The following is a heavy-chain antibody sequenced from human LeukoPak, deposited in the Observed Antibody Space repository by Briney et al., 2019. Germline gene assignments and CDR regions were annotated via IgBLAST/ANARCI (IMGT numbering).Heavy chain of an antibody. Sequence: ASVKVSCKASGYTFTGYYMHWVRQAPGQGLEWMGWINPNSGGTNYAQKFQGRVTMTTDTSVSTALMELSRLTSDDTAVYYCARDPGIAVTPWGQGTLVTVSS. J-gene: IGHJ5*02. V-gene: IGHV1-2*02. CDR3: ARDPGIAVTP. CDR2: INPNSGGT. D-gene: IGHD6-19*01. CDR1: GYTFTGYY.